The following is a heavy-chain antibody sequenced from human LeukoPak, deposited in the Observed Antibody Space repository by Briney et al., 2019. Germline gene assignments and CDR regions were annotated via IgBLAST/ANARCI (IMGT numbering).Heavy chain of an antibody. CDR3: ARVVGIAAAGTWFDP. J-gene: IGHJ5*02. CDR2: ISSSGSTI. D-gene: IGHD6-13*01. Sequence: GGSLRLSCAASGFTFSSYEMNWVRQAPGKGLEWVSYISSSGSTIYYADSVKGRFTISRDNAKNSLYLQMNSLRAEDTAVYYCARVVGIAAAGTWFDPWGQGILVTVSS. CDR1: GFTFSSYE. V-gene: IGHV3-48*03.